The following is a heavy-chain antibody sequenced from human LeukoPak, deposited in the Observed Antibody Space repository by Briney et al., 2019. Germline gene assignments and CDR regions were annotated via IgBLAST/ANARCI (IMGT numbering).Heavy chain of an antibody. CDR3: ATDQLGSGPLTGG. CDR2: IIPIFGTA. D-gene: IGHD3-10*02. Sequence: ASVKVSCKASGGTFSSCAISWVRQAPGQGLEWMGGIIPIFGTANYAQKFQGRVAMTEDTSTDTAYMELSSLRSEDMAVYYCATDQLGSGPLTGGWGQGTLVTVSS. V-gene: IGHV1-69*06. J-gene: IGHJ4*02. CDR1: GGTFSSCA.